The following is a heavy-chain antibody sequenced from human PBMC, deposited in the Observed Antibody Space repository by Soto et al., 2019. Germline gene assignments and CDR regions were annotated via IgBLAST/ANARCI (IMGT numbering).Heavy chain of an antibody. CDR1: GFTFSSYG. CDR2: ISYDGSNK. CDR3: AKGRLGLVAGIYGMDV. J-gene: IGHJ6*02. Sequence: QVQLVESGGGVVQPGRSLRLSCAASGFTFSSYGMHWVRQAPGKGLEWVAVISYDGSNKYYADSVKGRFTISRDNSKNTLYLQMNSLRAEDTAVYYCAKGRLGLVAGIYGMDVWGQGTTVTVSS. V-gene: IGHV3-30*18. D-gene: IGHD6-19*01.